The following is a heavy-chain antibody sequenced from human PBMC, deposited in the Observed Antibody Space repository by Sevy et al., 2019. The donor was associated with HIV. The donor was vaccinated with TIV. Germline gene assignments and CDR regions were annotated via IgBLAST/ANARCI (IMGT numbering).Heavy chain of an antibody. CDR1: GFTFITYT. Sequence: GGSLRLSCAASGFTFITYTMNWVRQAPGKGLEWVSSIGISSSYIYYADSVKGRFTSSRDNAKNSLYLQMNSLRAEDMAVYYCARSNLDSSGSYDAFDIWGQGTMVTVSS. V-gene: IGHV3-21*01. D-gene: IGHD3-22*01. J-gene: IGHJ3*02. CDR2: IGISSSYI. CDR3: ARSNLDSSGSYDAFDI.